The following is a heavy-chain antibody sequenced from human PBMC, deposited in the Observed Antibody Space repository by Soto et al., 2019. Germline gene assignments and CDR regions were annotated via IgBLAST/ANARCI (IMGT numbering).Heavy chain of an antibody. CDR3: ARTWIQLWLGYGMDV. D-gene: IGHD5-18*01. CDR1: GFSLSNARMG. Sequence: QVTLKESGTVLVKPTETLTLTCTVSGFSLSNARMGVSWIRQPPGKALEWLAHIFSNDEKSYSTSLNSRLTIYNHTPKSQGVLTMTNMDPVDTATYHCARTWIQLWLGYGMDVWGQGTTVTVSS. V-gene: IGHV2-26*01. J-gene: IGHJ6*02. CDR2: IFSNDEK.